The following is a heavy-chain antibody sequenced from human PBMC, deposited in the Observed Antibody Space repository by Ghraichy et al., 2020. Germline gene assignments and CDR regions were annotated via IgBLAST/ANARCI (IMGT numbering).Heavy chain of an antibody. CDR2: ISYDGSNK. V-gene: IGHV3-30*18. J-gene: IGHJ3*02. D-gene: IGHD2-2*01. CDR3: AKRLTSKDGFDI. CDR1: GFTFSSYG. Sequence: GGSLRLSCAASGFTFSSYGMHWVRQAPGKGLEWVAVISYDGSNKYYADSVKGRFTISRDNSKNTLYLQMNSLRAEDTAVYYCAKRLTSKDGFDIWGQGTMVTVSS.